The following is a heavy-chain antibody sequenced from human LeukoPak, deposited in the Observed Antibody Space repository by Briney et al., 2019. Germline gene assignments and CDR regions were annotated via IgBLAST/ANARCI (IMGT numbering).Heavy chain of an antibody. D-gene: IGHD2-15*01. CDR3: ARGVLCGSCYYYYGMDV. Sequence: SQTLSLTCAISGDSISRNTITWNWIRQSPSRGLEWLGRTYYKSEWYNDYAVSVKSRIIINPDTSKNQFSLQLSSVTAADTAVYYCARGVLCGSCYYYYGMDVWGQGTTVTVSS. V-gene: IGHV6-1*01. J-gene: IGHJ6*02. CDR1: GDSISRNTIT. CDR2: TYYKSEWYN.